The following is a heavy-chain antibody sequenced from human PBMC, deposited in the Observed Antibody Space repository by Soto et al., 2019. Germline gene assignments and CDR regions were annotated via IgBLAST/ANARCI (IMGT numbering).Heavy chain of an antibody. D-gene: IGHD3-22*01. J-gene: IGHJ4*02. CDR3: ARALPNYYDSSGSFDY. CDR2: IIPIFGTA. V-gene: IGHV1-69*01. Sequence: QVQLVQSGAEVKKPGYSVKVSCKASGGTFSSYAISWVRQAPGQGLEWMGGIIPIFGTANYAQKFQGRVTITADESTSTAYMGLSSLRSEDTAVYYCARALPNYYDSSGSFDYWGQGTLVTVSS. CDR1: GGTFSSYA.